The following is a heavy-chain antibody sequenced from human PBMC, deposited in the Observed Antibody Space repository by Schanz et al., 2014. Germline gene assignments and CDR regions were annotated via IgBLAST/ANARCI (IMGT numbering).Heavy chain of an antibody. V-gene: IGHV1-18*01. CDR1: GYTFSSYG. CDR3: ARDQSPYTNSSDVRYFDY. J-gene: IGHJ4*02. Sequence: VQLVQSGAEVKRPGASVKVSCKASGYTFSSYGITWVRQAPGQGLEWMGWINGYNGHTLYAQKFQGRVTMTTDTSTSTSYMDLRSLRSDDTAVYYCARDQSPYTNSSDVRYFDYWGQGSLVTVSS. D-gene: IGHD6-6*01. CDR2: INGYNGHT.